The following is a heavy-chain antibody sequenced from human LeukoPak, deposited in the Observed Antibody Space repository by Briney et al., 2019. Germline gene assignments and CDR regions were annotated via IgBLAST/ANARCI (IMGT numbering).Heavy chain of an antibody. CDR2: VHLDGRT. V-gene: IGHV4-4*02. CDR1: GGSVSSTNW. Sequence: PSETLSLTYAVSGGSVSSTNWWTWFRQPPGKGLEWIGEVHLDGRTNYNPSLTGRLTMSVDLYENHITLKLTSVTAADTAVYYCAREGGFYRPLDYSGQGTLVTVSS. J-gene: IGHJ4*02. D-gene: IGHD3-3*01. CDR3: AREGGFYRPLDY.